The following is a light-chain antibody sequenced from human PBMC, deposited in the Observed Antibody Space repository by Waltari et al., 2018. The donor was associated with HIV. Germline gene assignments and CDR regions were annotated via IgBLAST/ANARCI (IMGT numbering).Light chain of an antibody. CDR1: SSNIGSNT. J-gene: IGLJ2*01. Sequence: QSVLTQPPSASGTPGQRVTISCSGSSSNIGSNTVNSYQQLPGTAPKLLIYSNNQRPSGVPDRFSGSKSGTSASLAISGLQSEDEADYYCAAWDGSLNGRVVFGGGTKLTVL. CDR3: AAWDGSLNGRVV. CDR2: SNN. V-gene: IGLV1-44*01.